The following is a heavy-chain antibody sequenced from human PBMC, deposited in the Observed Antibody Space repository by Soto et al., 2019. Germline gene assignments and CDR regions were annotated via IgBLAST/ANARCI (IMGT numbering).Heavy chain of an antibody. J-gene: IGHJ6*02. V-gene: IGHV4-61*01. CDR3: ARAGVYNWNPAPHYYRLDV. D-gene: IGHD1-20*01. CDR1: GGSVSSGSYY. Sequence: SETLSLTCTVSGGSVSSGSYYWSWIRQPPGKGLEWIGYIYYSGSTNYNPSLKSRVTISVDTSKNQFSLKLSSVTAADTAVYYCARAGVYNWNPAPHYYRLDVWGQGTTVTVSS. CDR2: IYYSGST.